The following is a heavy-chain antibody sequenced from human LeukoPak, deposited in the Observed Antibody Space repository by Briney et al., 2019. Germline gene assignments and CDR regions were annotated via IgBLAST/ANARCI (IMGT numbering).Heavy chain of an antibody. CDR2: ISDSGGST. V-gene: IGHV3-64*04. CDR1: GFPFSSYA. D-gene: IGHD5-24*01. J-gene: IGHJ4*02. Sequence: GGSLRLSCSASGFPFSSYAMHWVRQAPGKGLEYVSAISDSGGSTYYADSVKGRFTISRDNAKNSLYLQMNSLRGEDSAVYFCAREMAAIQDLDYWGQGTLVTVSS. CDR3: AREMAAIQDLDY.